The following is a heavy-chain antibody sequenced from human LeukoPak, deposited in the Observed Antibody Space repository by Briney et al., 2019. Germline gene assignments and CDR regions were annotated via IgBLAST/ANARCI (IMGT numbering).Heavy chain of an antibody. D-gene: IGHD3-10*01. Sequence: PSETLSLTCTVCSGSISSSSYYWGWIRQPPGKGLEWIGSIYYSGSTYYNPSLKSRVTISVDTSKNQFTLKLSSVTAADTAVYYCAREITMVRGVIYGYAFDIWGQGTMVSVSS. V-gene: IGHV4-39*06. J-gene: IGHJ3*02. CDR1: SGSISSSSYY. CDR2: IYYSGST. CDR3: AREITMVRGVIYGYAFDI.